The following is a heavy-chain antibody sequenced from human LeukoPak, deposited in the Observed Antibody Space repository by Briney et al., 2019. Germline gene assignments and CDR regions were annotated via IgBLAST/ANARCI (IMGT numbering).Heavy chain of an antibody. CDR2: INAGNGNT. CDR1: GYTFTSYA. CDR3: ARERDSSGYYESDY. V-gene: IGHV1-3*01. D-gene: IGHD3-22*01. Sequence: ASVEVSCKASGYTFTSYAMHWVRQAPGQRLEWMGWINAGNGNTKYSQKFQGRVTITRDTSASTAYMELSSLRSEDTAVYYCARERDSSGYYESDYWGQGTLVTVSS. J-gene: IGHJ4*02.